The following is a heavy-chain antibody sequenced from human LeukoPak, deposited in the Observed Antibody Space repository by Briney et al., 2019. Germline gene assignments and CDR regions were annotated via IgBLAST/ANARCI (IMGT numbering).Heavy chain of an antibody. CDR3: ARKKYYYDRGWFDP. CDR2: IFYSGST. Sequence: SETLSLTCTVSGVSISSGGYYWSWIRQHPGKGLEWIGYIFYSGSTYYNPSLKSRVTISVDTSKNQFSLKLSSVTAADTAVYYCARKKYYYDRGWFDPWGQGTLVTVSS. D-gene: IGHD3-22*01. CDR1: GVSISSGGYY. J-gene: IGHJ5*02. V-gene: IGHV4-31*03.